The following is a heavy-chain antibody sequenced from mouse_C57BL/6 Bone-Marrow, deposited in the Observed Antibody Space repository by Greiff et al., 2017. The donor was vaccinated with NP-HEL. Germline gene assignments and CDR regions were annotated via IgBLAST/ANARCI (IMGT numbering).Heavy chain of an antibody. V-gene: IGHV1-50*01. Sequence: VQLQQPGAELVKPGASVKLSCKASGYTFTSYWMQWVKQRPGQGLEWIGEIDPSDNYTNYNQKFKGKATLTVDTSSSTAYMQLSSLTSEDSAVYYCARADWDGGGFDYWGQGTTLTVSS. CDR3: ARADWDGGGFDY. J-gene: IGHJ2*01. CDR1: GYTFTSYW. D-gene: IGHD4-1*01. CDR2: IDPSDNYT.